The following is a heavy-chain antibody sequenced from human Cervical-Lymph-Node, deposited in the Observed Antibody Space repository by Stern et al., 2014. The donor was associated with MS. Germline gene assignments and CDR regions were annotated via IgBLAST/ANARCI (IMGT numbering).Heavy chain of an antibody. J-gene: IGHJ5*02. CDR1: GYNFTHYG. CDR3: ARLIVAVTGGLWIDP. D-gene: IGHD2-21*02. V-gene: IGHV7-4-1*01. CDR2: IKPHTGKA. Sequence: QVQLVQSGSALKKPGASVKVSCKTSGYNFTHYGINWVRQAPGQGLEWMGWIKPHTGKATYAQGFIGRFVFSLDTSVTSAYLQISSLKTEDTAMYYCARLIVAVTGGLWIDPWGQGTLVIVSS.